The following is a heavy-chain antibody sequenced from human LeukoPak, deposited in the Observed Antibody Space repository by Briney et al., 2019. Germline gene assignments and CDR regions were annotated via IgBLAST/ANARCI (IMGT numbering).Heavy chain of an antibody. CDR2: ISGSGGST. CDR1: GFTFSSYA. CDR3: AKDHLLRFLEWFPDAFDI. J-gene: IGHJ3*02. Sequence: PGGSLRLSCAASGFTFSSYAMSWVRQAPGKGREWVSAISGSGGSTYYADSVKGRFTISRDNSKNTLYLQMNSLRAEDTAVYYCAKDHLLRFLEWFPDAFDIWGQGTMVTVSS. V-gene: IGHV3-23*01. D-gene: IGHD3-3*01.